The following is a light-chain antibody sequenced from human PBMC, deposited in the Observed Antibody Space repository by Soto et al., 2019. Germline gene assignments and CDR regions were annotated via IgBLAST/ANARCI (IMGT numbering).Light chain of an antibody. Sequence: ALAQPASVSGSPGQSITISCTGTSSDVGGYIYVSWYQQHPGKAPKLMIYEVSDRPSGVSNRFSGSKSGNTASLTISGLQAEDEADYYCSSYTSSSPFLFGTGTKVTVL. V-gene: IGLV2-14*01. CDR1: SSDVGGYIY. CDR2: EVS. J-gene: IGLJ1*01. CDR3: SSYTSSSPFL.